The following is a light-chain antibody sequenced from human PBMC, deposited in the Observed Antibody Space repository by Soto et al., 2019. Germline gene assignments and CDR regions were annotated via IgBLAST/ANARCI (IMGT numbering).Light chain of an antibody. CDR1: TGAVTSYYY. CDR2: STT. J-gene: IGLJ3*02. CDR3: LLYSGGAWV. V-gene: IGLV7-43*01. Sequence: QTVVTQEPSLTVSPGGTVTLTCASNTGAVTSYYYPNWFQQIPGQAPRPLIYSTTKTYSWTPARISGSLLGAKAALTLSGAQSEDDAEYYCLLYSGGAWVFGGGTKLTVL.